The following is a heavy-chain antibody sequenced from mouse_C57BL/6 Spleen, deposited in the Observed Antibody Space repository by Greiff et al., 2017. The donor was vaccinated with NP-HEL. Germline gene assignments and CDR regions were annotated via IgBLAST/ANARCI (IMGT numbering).Heavy chain of an antibody. V-gene: IGHV2-2*01. Sequence: QVQLKESGPGLVQPSQSLSITCTVSGFSLTSYGVHWVRQSPGKGLEWLGVIWSGGSTDYNAAFISRLSISKDNSKSQVFFKMNSLQADDTAIYYCAREENWVFAYWGQGTLVTVSA. CDR3: AREENWVFAY. J-gene: IGHJ3*01. D-gene: IGHD4-1*01. CDR1: GFSLTSYG. CDR2: IWSGGST.